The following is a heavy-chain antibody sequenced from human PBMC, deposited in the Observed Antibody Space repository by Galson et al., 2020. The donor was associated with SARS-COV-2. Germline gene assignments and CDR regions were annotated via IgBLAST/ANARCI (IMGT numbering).Heavy chain of an antibody. Sequence: ASVKVSCKASGYTFTTYGISWVRQAPGQGLEWLGWISAYNGNTKSAQKAQGRVTMTTDTSTSTAYMEMRSLRSEDTAVYYCARDAAKYGDYLSVDYWGQGTLVTVSS. D-gene: IGHD4-17*01. V-gene: IGHV1-18*01. CDR1: GYTFTTYG. CDR3: ARDAAKYGDYLSVDY. J-gene: IGHJ4*02. CDR2: ISAYNGNT.